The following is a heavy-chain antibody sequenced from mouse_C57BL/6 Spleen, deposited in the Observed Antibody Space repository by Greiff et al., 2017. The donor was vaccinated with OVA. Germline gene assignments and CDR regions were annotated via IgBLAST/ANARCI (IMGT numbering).Heavy chain of an antibody. V-gene: IGHV5-17*01. CDR3: ARDSLYYGYDYAMDY. Sequence: EVMLVESGGGLVKPGGSLKLSCAASGFTFSDYGMHWVRQAPEKGLEWVAYISSGSSTIYYADTVKGRFTISRDNAKNTLFLQMTSLRSEDTAMYYCARDSLYYGYDYAMDYWGQGTSVTVSS. J-gene: IGHJ4*01. CDR2: ISSGSSTI. D-gene: IGHD2-2*01. CDR1: GFTFSDYG.